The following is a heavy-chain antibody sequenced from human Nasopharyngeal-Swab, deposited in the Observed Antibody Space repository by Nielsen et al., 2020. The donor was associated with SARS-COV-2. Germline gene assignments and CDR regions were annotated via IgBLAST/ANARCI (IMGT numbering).Heavy chain of an antibody. Sequence: GSLRLSCTVSGGSISSCSYYWGWIRQPPGKGLEWIGSIYYSGSTYYNPSLKSRVTISVDTSKNQFSLKLSSVTAADTAVYYCARLSQWTLSIDYWGQGTLVTVSS. J-gene: IGHJ4*02. D-gene: IGHD6-19*01. CDR1: GGSISSCSYY. CDR3: ARLSQWTLSIDY. CDR2: IYYSGST. V-gene: IGHV4-39*01.